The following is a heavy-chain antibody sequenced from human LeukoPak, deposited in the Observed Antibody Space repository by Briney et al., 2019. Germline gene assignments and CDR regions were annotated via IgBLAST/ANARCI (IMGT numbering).Heavy chain of an antibody. CDR1: GDSVSSNSAA. CDR2: TYYRSKWYN. V-gene: IGHV6-1*01. J-gene: IGHJ6*02. CDR3: ARDHPPDSSAYYYYGMDV. Sequence: SQTLSLTCAISGDSVSSNSAAWNWIRQSPSRGLEWLGRTYYRSKWYNDYAVSVKSRITINPDTSKNQFSLQLNSVTPEDTAVYYCARDHPPDSSAYYYYGMDVWGQGTTVTVSS. D-gene: IGHD6-6*01.